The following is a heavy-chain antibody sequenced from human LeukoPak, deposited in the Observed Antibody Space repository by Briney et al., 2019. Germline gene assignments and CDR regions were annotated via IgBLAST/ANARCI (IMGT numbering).Heavy chain of an antibody. J-gene: IGHJ4*02. CDR1: GFTFSSYA. Sequence: GSLRLSCAASGFTFSSYAMSWVRQAPGKGLEWVSALSGSGGSTYYADSVKGRFTISRDNAKNSLYLQMNSLRAEDTALYYCAKGGIAVAGRSYFDYWGQGTLVTLSS. V-gene: IGHV3-23*01. CDR3: AKGGIAVAGRSYFDY. CDR2: LSGSGGST. D-gene: IGHD6-19*01.